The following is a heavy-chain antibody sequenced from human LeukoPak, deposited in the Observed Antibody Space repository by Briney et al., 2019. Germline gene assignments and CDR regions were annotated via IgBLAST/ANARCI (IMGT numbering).Heavy chain of an antibody. V-gene: IGHV1-69*13. Sequence: SVKVSCKASGGTFSSYAISWVRQALGQGLEWMGGIIPIFGTANYAQKFQGRVTITADESTSTAYMELSSLRSEDTAVYYCARDKPEGSYYLSPFDYWGQGTLVTVSS. CDR2: IIPIFGTA. D-gene: IGHD1-26*01. J-gene: IGHJ4*02. CDR3: ARDKPEGSYYLSPFDY. CDR1: GGTFSSYA.